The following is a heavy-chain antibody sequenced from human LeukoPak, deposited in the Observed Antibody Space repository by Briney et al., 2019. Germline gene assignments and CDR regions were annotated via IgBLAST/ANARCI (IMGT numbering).Heavy chain of an antibody. V-gene: IGHV4-38-2*02. CDR3: ARYSGYGSYYYYYYMDV. Sequence: PSETLSLTCTVSGYSISSGYYWGWIRQPPGKGLEGIGSIYHSGSTYYNPSLKSRVTISVDTSKNQFSLKLSSVTAADTAVYYCARYSGYGSYYYYYYMDVWGKGTTVTISS. D-gene: IGHD5-12*01. CDR1: GYSISSGYY. J-gene: IGHJ6*03. CDR2: IYHSGST.